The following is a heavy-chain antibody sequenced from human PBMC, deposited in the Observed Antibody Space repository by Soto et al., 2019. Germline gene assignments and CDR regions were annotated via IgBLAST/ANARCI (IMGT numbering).Heavy chain of an antibody. V-gene: IGHV4-31*03. Sequence: QVQLQESGPGLLRPSQTLSLTCTVSGGSISSGGYYWSWIRQYPGLGLEWIGSVYYTGSTYYKRRLKSRVTMSVDSSRDQFSLMLSSVTAADTAVYYCAREYSSGWYGYFQHWGQGTLVTVSS. CDR3: AREYSSGWYGYFQH. CDR2: VYYTGST. J-gene: IGHJ1*01. D-gene: IGHD6-19*01. CDR1: GGSISSGGYY.